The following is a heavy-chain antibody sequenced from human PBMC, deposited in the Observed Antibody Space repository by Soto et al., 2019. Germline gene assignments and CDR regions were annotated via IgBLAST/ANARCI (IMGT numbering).Heavy chain of an antibody. Sequence: QVQLVQSGAEVKKPGASVKVSCKASGYTFSNYYVHWVRQAPGQGLEWMGIINPSGGRTSHAQKFQGSVTMTSDTSTSTVYMELSSLTSDDTAVYYCAREYCTRSGCYGSFDLWGQGTLVTVSS. CDR2: INPSGGRT. CDR1: GYTFSNYY. J-gene: IGHJ4*02. D-gene: IGHD2-2*01. V-gene: IGHV1-46*01. CDR3: AREYCTRSGCYGSFDL.